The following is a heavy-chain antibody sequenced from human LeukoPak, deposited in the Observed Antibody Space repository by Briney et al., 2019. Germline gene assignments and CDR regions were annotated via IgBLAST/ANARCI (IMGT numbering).Heavy chain of an antibody. CDR2: IKEDGTEK. CDR3: ARGLSSSSSYGMDV. CDR1: AFSFRSYW. Sequence: GGSLRLSCAASAFSFRSYWMSWVRQAPGKGLEWAANIKEDGTEKYYADSVKGRFTISRDNAKNSLYLQMNSLRAEDTAVYYCARGLSSSSSYGMDVWGQGTTVTVSS. V-gene: IGHV3-7*01. J-gene: IGHJ6*02. D-gene: IGHD6-13*01.